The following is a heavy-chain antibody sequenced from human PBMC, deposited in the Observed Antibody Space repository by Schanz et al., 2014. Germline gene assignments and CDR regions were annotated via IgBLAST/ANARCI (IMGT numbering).Heavy chain of an antibody. CDR3: ARRITGTHHNPYYHGMDV. CDR2: ISIRGGNT. J-gene: IGHJ6*02. CDR1: GFTFSTYA. Sequence: EVQLVESGEGLVQPGGSLRLSCAASGFTFSTYAMTWVRQAPGKGLEWVSSISIRGGNTYYTDSVKGRFTISRDNSKNTLYLQMNSLRAEDTAVYYCARRITGTHHNPYYHGMDVWGQGTLVSVSS. V-gene: IGHV3-23*04. D-gene: IGHD1-20*01.